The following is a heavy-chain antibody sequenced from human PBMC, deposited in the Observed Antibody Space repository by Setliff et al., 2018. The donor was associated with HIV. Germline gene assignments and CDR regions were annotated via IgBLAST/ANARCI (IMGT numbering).Heavy chain of an antibody. V-gene: IGHV4-4*02. J-gene: IGHJ4*02. CDR2: VNHSGTT. CDR3: ARRRGPMVRGVDPAPSFFFDY. D-gene: IGHD3-10*01. CDR1: GGSISGSKW. Sequence: SETLSLTCAVSGGSISGSKWWHWVRQRPERGLEWIGEVNHSGTTNYNPSLKSRVTISVDTSKNQFSLRVKSVTAGDTGLYFCARRRGPMVRGVDPAPSFFFDYWGQGTPVTVSS.